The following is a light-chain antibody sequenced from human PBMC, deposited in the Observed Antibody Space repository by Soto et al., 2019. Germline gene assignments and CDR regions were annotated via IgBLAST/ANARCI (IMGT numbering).Light chain of an antibody. CDR1: QSVSSSY. Sequence: EIVLTQSPGTLSLSPGERATLSCRASQSVSSSYLAWYQQKPGQAPRLLIYGASSRATGIPDRFSGSGSGTDFTLTISRLEPEDFAVYYCQQYGRSPLTFGQGTKVEIE. CDR2: GAS. V-gene: IGKV3-20*01. J-gene: IGKJ1*01. CDR3: QQYGRSPLT.